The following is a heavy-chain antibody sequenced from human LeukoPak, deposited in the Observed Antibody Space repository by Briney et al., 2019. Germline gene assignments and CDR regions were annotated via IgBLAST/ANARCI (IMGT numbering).Heavy chain of an antibody. D-gene: IGHD2-15*01. J-gene: IGHJ4*02. CDR1: GYTFTSYD. CDR2: MNPNSGNT. CDR3: ASRDSCSGGTCYGITY. V-gene: IGHV1-8*01. Sequence: GASVKVSCKASGYTFTSYDINWVRQATGQGLEWMGWMNPNSGNTGYAQKFQGRVTMTRNTSISTAYMELSSLRSEDTAVYYCASRDSCSGGTCYGITYWGQGTLVTVSS.